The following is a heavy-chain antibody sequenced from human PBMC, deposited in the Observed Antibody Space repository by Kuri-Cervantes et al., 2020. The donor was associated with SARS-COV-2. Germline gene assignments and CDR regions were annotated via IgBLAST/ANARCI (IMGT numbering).Heavy chain of an antibody. V-gene: IGHV1-2*04. D-gene: IGHD6-13*01. J-gene: IGHJ5*02. CDR2: INPNSGGT. Sequence: ASVKVSCKASGYTFTSYGISWVRQAPGQGLEWMGWINPNSGGTNYAQKFQGWVTMTRDTSISTAYMELSRLRSDDTAVYYCAREAAAGYIDPWGQGTLVTVSS. CDR3: AREAAAGYIDP. CDR1: GYTFTSYG.